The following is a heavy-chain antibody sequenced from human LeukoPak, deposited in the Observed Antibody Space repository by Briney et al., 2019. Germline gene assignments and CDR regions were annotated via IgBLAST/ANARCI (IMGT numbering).Heavy chain of an antibody. D-gene: IGHD5-12*01. CDR3: ASYGSGSGAFDI. J-gene: IGHJ3*02. V-gene: IGHV4-59*08. CDR1: GGSISSYY. Sequence: SETLSLTCTVSGGSISSYYWSWIRQPPGKGLEWIGYIYYSGSTNYNPSLKSRVTISVDTSKNQFSLKLSPVTAADTAVYYCASYGSGSGAFDIWGQGTMVTVSS. CDR2: IYYSGST.